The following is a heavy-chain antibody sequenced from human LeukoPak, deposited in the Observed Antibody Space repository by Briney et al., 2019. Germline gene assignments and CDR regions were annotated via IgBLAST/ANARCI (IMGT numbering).Heavy chain of an antibody. D-gene: IGHD6-13*01. CDR2: ISHSGST. V-gene: IGHV4-34*01. J-gene: IGHJ3*02. CDR3: ARVGSSWPRDAFDI. Sequence: SETLSLTCAVYGGSFSGYYWSWIRQPPGKGLEWIGEISHSGSTNYNPSLKSRVTISVDTSKNQYSLKLSSVTAAVTAVYYCARVGSSWPRDAFDIWGQGTMVTVSS. CDR1: GGSFSGYY.